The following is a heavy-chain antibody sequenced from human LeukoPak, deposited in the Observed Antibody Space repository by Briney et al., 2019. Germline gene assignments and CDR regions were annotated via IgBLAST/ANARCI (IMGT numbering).Heavy chain of an antibody. Sequence: PGGSLRLSCAASGFTFSSYAMSWVRQAPGKGLEWVSAISGSGGSTYYADSVKGRFTISRDNSKNTLYLQMNSLRAEDTAVYYCAKAYYYDSSGYLYFDYWGQGTLVTVSS. V-gene: IGHV3-23*01. J-gene: IGHJ4*02. D-gene: IGHD3-22*01. CDR1: GFTFSSYA. CDR3: AKAYYYDSSGYLYFDY. CDR2: ISGSGGST.